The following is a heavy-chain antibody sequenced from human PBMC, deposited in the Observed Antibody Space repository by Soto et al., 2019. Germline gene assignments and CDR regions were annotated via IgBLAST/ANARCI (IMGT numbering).Heavy chain of an antibody. D-gene: IGHD3-22*01. Sequence: QITLKESGPTLVKPTQTLTLTCTVSGFSLSTSGVGVGWIRQPPGKALEWRALIYWDDDKRSSPSLKSRLTLTKDTYKNQVVLTMSNMDPVDTATYYCAHSLIGYYYDSSGSNWFDPWGQGTLVTVSS. J-gene: IGHJ5*02. CDR1: GFSLSTSGVG. CDR2: IYWDDDK. V-gene: IGHV2-5*02. CDR3: AHSLIGYYYDSSGSNWFDP.